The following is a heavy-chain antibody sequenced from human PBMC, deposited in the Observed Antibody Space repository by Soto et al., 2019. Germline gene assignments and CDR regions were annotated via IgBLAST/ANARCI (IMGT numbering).Heavy chain of an antibody. CDR3: GGGPPFRVFGVVTGFHP. D-gene: IGHD3-3*01. CDR1: GGSIGTYY. V-gene: IGHV4-59*01. Sequence: QVQLQESGPGLVKPSETLSLICTVSGGSIGTYYWSWIRQPPGKGLEWIGDINYSGITNYNPSLKRRFPNPLTAPKNPFPLKLGFWTRGGPGVFSGGGGPPFRVFGVVTGFHPGGQGTLVPVPP. J-gene: IGHJ5*02. CDR2: INYSGIT.